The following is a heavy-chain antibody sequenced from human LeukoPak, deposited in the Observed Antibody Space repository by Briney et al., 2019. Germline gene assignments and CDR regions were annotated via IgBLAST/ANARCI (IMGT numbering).Heavy chain of an antibody. CDR3: ARMGRGAYYYYYMDV. CDR2: ISGSGTI. Sequence: SETLSLTCTVSGGSINSYWSWIRQPAGKGLEWIGRISGSGTITYNPALQSRLSISIDTSKNQFSLKLSSVTAADTAVYYCARMGRGAYYYYYMDVWGKGTTVTVSS. J-gene: IGHJ6*03. CDR1: GGSINSY. V-gene: IGHV4-4*07.